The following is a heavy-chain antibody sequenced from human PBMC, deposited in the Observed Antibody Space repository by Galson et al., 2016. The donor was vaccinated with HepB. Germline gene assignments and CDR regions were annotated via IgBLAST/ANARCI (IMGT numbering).Heavy chain of an antibody. CDR1: GGSVSSGGYF. D-gene: IGHD1-26*01. Sequence: LSLTCTVSGGSVSSGGYFWTWIRQPPGKGLEWIGFIHDTGTTNYNPSLKSRVTISRDTSKNQFSLKLNSVTAADSAFYYCAREQHGSYLAYWGQGILVTVSS. J-gene: IGHJ4*02. CDR3: AREQHGSYLAY. CDR2: IHDTGTT. V-gene: IGHV4-61*08.